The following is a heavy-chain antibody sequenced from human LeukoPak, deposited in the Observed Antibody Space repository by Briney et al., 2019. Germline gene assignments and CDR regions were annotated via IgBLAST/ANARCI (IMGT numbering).Heavy chain of an antibody. J-gene: IGHJ4*02. V-gene: IGHV4-4*07. CDR1: GRPISIYY. D-gene: IGHD6-13*01. Sequence: PSETLSLTCSVSGRPISIYYWIWIRQPAGKAREWIVHIYTSWRNNYNPSLKSRVTISVDKSKNQYYLKLSSVNAEDTAVYYCARERAYSSRWYDPDVEYYFDYWGQGTLVTVSS. CDR3: ARERAYSSRWYDPDVEYYFDY. CDR2: IYTSWRN.